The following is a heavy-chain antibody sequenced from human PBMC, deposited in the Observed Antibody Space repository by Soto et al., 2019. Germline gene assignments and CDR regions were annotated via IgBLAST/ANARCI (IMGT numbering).Heavy chain of an antibody. J-gene: IGHJ6*03. CDR2: INHGGTN. Sequence: QVQLQQWGAGLLKPSETLSLTCAVYGGSFSAYYWSWIRQPPGKGLEWIGEINHGGTNNSNPSLKSRVTISVDTSKNQIFMKLNSVTAADTAVYYCARAYHFGPTMDVWGKGTTVTVSS. D-gene: IGHD3-16*01. CDR1: GGSFSAYY. CDR3: ARAYHFGPTMDV. V-gene: IGHV4-34*02.